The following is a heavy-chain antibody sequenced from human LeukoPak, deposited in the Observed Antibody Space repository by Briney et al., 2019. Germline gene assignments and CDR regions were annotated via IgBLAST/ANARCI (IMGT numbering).Heavy chain of an antibody. CDR2: IYYRSKWYN. Sequence: SQTLSLTCAISGDSASSNSGAWNWIRQSPSRGLEWLGRIYYRSKWYNDYAVSVKSRIGINPDTSKNQFSLQVNSVTPEDTAVYYCARSRNWSFDNWGQGTLVTVSS. CDR3: ARSRNWSFDN. D-gene: IGHD1-20*01. CDR1: GDSASSNSGA. V-gene: IGHV6-1*01. J-gene: IGHJ4*02.